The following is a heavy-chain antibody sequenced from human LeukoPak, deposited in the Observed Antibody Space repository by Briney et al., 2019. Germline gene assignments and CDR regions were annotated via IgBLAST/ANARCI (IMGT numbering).Heavy chain of an antibody. V-gene: IGHV3-23*03. Sequence: GGSLRLSCAASGFTFNNYAMNWVRQAPGKGLEWVSVIYSGGSTYYADSVKGRFTISRDNSKNTLYLQMNSLRAEDTAVYYCAKGTGDTAYYFDFWGQGVLVTVSS. CDR1: GFTFNNYA. J-gene: IGHJ4*02. CDR3: AKGTGDTAYYFDF. CDR2: IYSGGST. D-gene: IGHD7-27*01.